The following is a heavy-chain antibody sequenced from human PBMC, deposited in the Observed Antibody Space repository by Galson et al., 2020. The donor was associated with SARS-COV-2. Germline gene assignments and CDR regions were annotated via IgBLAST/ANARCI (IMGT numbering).Heavy chain of an antibody. CDR1: GGSISSYY. J-gene: IGHJ5*02. CDR2: IYTSGRT. Sequence: ASETLSLTCTVSGGSISSYYWSWIRQPAGQGLEWIGRIYTSGRTNYNPSLKSRVTMSVDTSKNQFSLKLSSVTAADTAVYYCARDRIDYYGSGSYGYWFDPWGQGTLVTVSS. V-gene: IGHV4-4*07. CDR3: ARDRIDYYGSGSYGYWFDP. D-gene: IGHD3-10*01.